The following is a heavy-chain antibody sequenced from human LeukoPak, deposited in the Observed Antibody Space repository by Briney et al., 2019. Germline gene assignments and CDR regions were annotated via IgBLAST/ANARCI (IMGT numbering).Heavy chain of an antibody. CDR3: ARGNSDSSGYTFDY. J-gene: IGHJ4*02. V-gene: IGHV3-13*01. D-gene: IGHD3-22*01. CDR1: GFTFSNYD. Sequence: GGSLRLSCSASGFTFSNYDMHWVRHVTGKGLEWVSAIATTGDTHYPGSVKGRFTISRENAKNSLYLQMSSLRAGDTAVYYCARGNSDSSGYTFDYWGQGTLVTVSS. CDR2: IATTGDT.